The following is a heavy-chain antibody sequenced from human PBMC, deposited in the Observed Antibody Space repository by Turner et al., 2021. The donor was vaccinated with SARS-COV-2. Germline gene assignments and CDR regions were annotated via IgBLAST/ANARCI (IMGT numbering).Heavy chain of an antibody. D-gene: IGHD3-3*01. CDR3: AREHYDFWSGYFY. Sequence: EVQLVESVGGLVQPGGSLRLSCVASGFTLSTYSMSWVRQAPGKGPEWVSYISGTTTTIYYADSVKGRFTISRDNAKNSLYLQMNNLRSEDTAMYYCAREHYDFWSGYFYWGQGTLVTVSS. CDR1: GFTLSTYS. CDR2: ISGTTTTI. J-gene: IGHJ4*02. V-gene: IGHV3-48*01.